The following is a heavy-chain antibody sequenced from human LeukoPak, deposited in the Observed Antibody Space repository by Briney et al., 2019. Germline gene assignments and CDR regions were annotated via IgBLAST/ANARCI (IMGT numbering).Heavy chain of an antibody. CDR2: IYHSGST. J-gene: IGHJ4*02. CDR1: GGSISSGGYY. D-gene: IGHD3-3*01. V-gene: IGHV4-30-2*02. Sequence: SETLSLTCTVSGGSISSGGYYWSWIRQPPGKGLEWIGYIYHSGSTYYNPSLKSRVTISVDRSKNQFSLKLSSVTAADTAVYYCAGTYYDFWSGYSTSDYWGQGTLVTVSS. CDR3: AGTYYDFWSGYSTSDY.